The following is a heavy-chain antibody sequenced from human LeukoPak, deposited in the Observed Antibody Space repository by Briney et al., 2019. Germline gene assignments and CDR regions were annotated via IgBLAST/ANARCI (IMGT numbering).Heavy chain of an antibody. D-gene: IGHD3-16*01. CDR2: ISGGGGGST. Sequence: PGGSLRLSCAASGFTFSSYAMTWVRQAPGKGLGWVSTISGGGGGSTYYADSVKGRFTISRDNSKNTLYLQMNSLRAEDTAVYYCARASSVARLGYYYGMDVWGQGTTVTVSS. CDR3: ARASSVARLGYYYGMDV. CDR1: GFTFSSYA. J-gene: IGHJ6*02. V-gene: IGHV3-23*01.